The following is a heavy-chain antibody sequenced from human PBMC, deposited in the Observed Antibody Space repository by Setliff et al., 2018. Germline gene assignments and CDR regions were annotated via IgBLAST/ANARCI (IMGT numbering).Heavy chain of an antibody. V-gene: IGHV1-69*06. D-gene: IGHD3-3*01. Sequence: ASVKVSCKASGYTFTSYGISWVRQAPGQGLEWMGWIIPIFGTANYAQKFQGRVTITADKSTSTAYMELSSLRSEDTAVYYCARGRHPPWSGYPYYYMDVWGKGTTVTVSS. J-gene: IGHJ6*03. CDR3: ARGRHPPWSGYPYYYMDV. CDR2: IIPIFGTA. CDR1: GYTFTSYG.